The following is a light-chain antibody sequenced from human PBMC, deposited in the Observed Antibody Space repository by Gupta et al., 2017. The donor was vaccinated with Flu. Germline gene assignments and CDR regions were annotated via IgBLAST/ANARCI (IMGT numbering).Light chain of an antibody. CDR2: GAS. CDR3: QQYNDWPLYT. V-gene: IGKV3-15*01. CDR1: QSVSSK. J-gene: IGKJ2*01. Sequence: TLSVSPGERATLSCRASQSVSSKLAWYQQKPGQAPRLLIYGASTRATGIPARFSGSGSGTEFTLTISSRQSEDFAVYYCQQYNDWPLYTFGQWTKLEIK.